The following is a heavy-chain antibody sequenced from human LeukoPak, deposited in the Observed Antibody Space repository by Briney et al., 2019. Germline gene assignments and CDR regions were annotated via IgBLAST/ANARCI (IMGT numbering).Heavy chain of an antibody. J-gene: IGHJ4*02. CDR3: ARGWRGRGFDY. V-gene: IGHV4-61*01. Sequence: SETLSLTCTVSGGSVSSGSYYWSWIRQPPGKGLEWIGYVYNSGSTNYNPSLKSRVTISVDTSKNQFSLKLSSVTAADTAVYYCARGWRGRGFDYWGQGTLVTVSS. CDR2: VYNSGST. D-gene: IGHD3-3*01. CDR1: GGSVSSGSYY.